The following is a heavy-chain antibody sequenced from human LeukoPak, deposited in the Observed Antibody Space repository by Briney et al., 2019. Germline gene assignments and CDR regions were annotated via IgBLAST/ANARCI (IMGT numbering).Heavy chain of an antibody. CDR2: IYSGGST. Sequence: AGGSLLLSCAASGFTVSSNYMSWGRQAPGKGLEWVSVIYSGGSTYYADSVKGGFTIYRDNSKNRLYVQMNRLRAEDTAVYYCARGLPSGWGLSFDYWGQGTLVTVSS. D-gene: IGHD6-19*01. V-gene: IGHV3-53*01. CDR3: ARGLPSGWGLSFDY. CDR1: GFTVSSNY. J-gene: IGHJ4*02.